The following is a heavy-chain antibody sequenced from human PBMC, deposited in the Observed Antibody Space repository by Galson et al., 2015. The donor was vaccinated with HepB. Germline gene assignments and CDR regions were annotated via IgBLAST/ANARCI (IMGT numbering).Heavy chain of an antibody. Sequence: PALVKPTQTLTLTCTFSGFSLSTSGMCVSWIRQPPGKALEWLARIDWDDEKYYSTSLKTRLTISKDTSKNQVVLTRTNMDPVDTATYYCARMNSSGWYEYYFYYCGQGTLVTVSS. CDR3: ARMNSSGWYEYYFYY. CDR2: IDWDDEK. J-gene: IGHJ4*02. CDR1: GFSLSTSGMC. D-gene: IGHD6-19*01. V-gene: IGHV2-70*11.